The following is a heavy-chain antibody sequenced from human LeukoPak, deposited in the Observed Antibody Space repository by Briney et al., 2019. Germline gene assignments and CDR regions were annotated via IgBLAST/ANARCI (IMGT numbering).Heavy chain of an antibody. CDR3: AKDRIAVAGTDAFDI. CDR1: GFTFDDYA. Sequence: GGSLRLSCAASGFTFDDYAMHWVRQAPGKGLEWVSGISWNSGSIGYADSVKGRFTISRDNAKSSLYLQMNSLRAEDTALYYCAKDRIAVAGTDAFDIWGQGTMVTVSS. J-gene: IGHJ3*02. D-gene: IGHD6-19*01. V-gene: IGHV3-9*01. CDR2: ISWNSGSI.